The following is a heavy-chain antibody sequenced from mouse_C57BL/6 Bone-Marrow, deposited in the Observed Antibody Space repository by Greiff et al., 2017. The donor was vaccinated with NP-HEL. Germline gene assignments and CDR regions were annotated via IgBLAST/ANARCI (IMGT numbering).Heavy chain of an antibody. CDR1: GFSLTSYG. V-gene: IGHV2-9*01. Sequence: VKLQESGPGLVAPSHSLSITCTASGFSLTSYGVDWVRQPPGKGLEWLGVIWGGGSTNYNSALMSRLNISKDNSESQVFFKMNSLQTDDTAMYYCAKHAYSNSYAMDYWGQGTAVTVTA. CDR2: IWGGGST. D-gene: IGHD2-5*01. J-gene: IGHJ4*01. CDR3: AKHAYSNSYAMDY.